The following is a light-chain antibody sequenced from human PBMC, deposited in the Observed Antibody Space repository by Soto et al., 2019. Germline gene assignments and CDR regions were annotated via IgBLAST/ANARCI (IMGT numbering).Light chain of an antibody. CDR2: KAS. V-gene: IGKV1-5*03. Sequence: DIQMIQSPSTLSASVGDSVTITCRASQSISSWLAWYQQKPGKAPKLLIYKASSLESGVPSRFSGSGSGTEFTLTISSLQPDDFATYYCKQYNSYPWTFGQGTKVDI. CDR3: KQYNSYPWT. J-gene: IGKJ1*01. CDR1: QSISSW.